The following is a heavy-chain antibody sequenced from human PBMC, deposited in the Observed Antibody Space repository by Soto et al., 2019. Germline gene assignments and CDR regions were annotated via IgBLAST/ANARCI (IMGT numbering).Heavy chain of an antibody. J-gene: IGHJ5*02. Sequence: PGESLKISCKGSGYSFTSYWIGWVRQMPGKGLEWMGIIYPGDSDTRYSPSFQGQVTISADKSISTAYLQWSSLKASDTAMYYCARSRGDCSGGNCYWFXPWGQGTLVTVSS. CDR3: ARSRGDCSGGNCYWFXP. D-gene: IGHD2-15*01. CDR2: IYPGDSDT. V-gene: IGHV5-51*01. CDR1: GYSFTSYW.